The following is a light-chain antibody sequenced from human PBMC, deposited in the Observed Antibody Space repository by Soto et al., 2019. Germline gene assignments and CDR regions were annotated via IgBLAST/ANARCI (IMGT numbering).Light chain of an antibody. V-gene: IGLV4-69*01. CDR2: LNSDGSH. J-gene: IGLJ1*01. CDR3: QTWGTGTLYV. CDR1: SGHSSYA. Sequence: QSVLTQSPSASASLGASVKLTCTLSSGHSSYAIAWHQQQPEKGPRYLMKLNSDGSHSKGDGIPDRFSGSSSGAERYLTISSLQSEDEADYYCQTWGTGTLYVFGTGTKLTV.